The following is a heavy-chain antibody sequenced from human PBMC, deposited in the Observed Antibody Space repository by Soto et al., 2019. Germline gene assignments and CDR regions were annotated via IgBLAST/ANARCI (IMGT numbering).Heavy chain of an antibody. CDR1: GFAFRTYG. CDR3: ASEGGLNIQDDYYYSGFDV. CDR2: IAYDGFNT. Sequence: QVHLVESGGGVVQPGRSLRLSCAATGFAFRTYGMHWVRRAPGKGLEWLAVIAYDGFNTNHADSVQGRFTISRDNSNSTQSLQMDSLRVEDTAVYYCASEGGLNIQDDYYYSGFDVWGQGTPVTVSS. D-gene: IGHD3-10*01. V-gene: IGHV3-30*19. J-gene: IGHJ6*02.